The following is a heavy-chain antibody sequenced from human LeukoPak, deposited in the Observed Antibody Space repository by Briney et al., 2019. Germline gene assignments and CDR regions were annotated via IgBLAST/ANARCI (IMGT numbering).Heavy chain of an antibody. CDR2: IYYSGST. CDR3: ARHEVTAIGFDY. Sequence: PSETLSLTCTVSGGSISSSSYYWGWIRQPPGKGLEWIGSIYYSGSTFYSPSLKSRVTISIDTSKNQFSLKLSSVTAADTAVYYCARHEVTAIGFDYWGQGTLVTVSS. D-gene: IGHD5-18*01. J-gene: IGHJ4*02. CDR1: GGSISSSSYY. V-gene: IGHV4-39*01.